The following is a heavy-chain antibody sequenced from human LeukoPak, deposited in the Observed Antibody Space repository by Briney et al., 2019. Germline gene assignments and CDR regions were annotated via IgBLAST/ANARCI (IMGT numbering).Heavy chain of an antibody. V-gene: IGHV3-7*03. CDR1: GFTFSPYW. CDR3: ARDGRGYTYGNYY. Sequence: AGGSLRLSCAASGFTFSPYWMSWVRQAPGKGLEWVANIKQDGSEKYYEDSVKGRFTISRDNAKKSLYLQMNSLRAEDTAVYYCARDGRGYTYGNYYSGQGTLVTVSS. CDR2: IKQDGSEK. J-gene: IGHJ4*02. D-gene: IGHD5-18*01.